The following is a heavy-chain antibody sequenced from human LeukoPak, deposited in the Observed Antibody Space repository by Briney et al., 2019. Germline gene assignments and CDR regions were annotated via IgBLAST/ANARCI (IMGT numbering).Heavy chain of an antibody. D-gene: IGHD2-15*01. V-gene: IGHV3-66*01. Sequence: GGSLRLSCAASGLTVSSNYMSWVRQAPGKGLEWVSLIYSGGSTFYADSVKGRFTISRDNSKNTLYLQMNSLRAEDTAVYYCARDEYCSGGSCYSDYWGQGTLVTVPS. CDR3: ARDEYCSGGSCYSDY. CDR1: GLTVSSNY. J-gene: IGHJ4*02. CDR2: IYSGGST.